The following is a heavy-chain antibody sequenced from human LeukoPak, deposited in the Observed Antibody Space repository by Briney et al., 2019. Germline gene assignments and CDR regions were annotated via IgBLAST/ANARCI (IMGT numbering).Heavy chain of an antibody. CDR2: MNSNSGNT. CDR3: ARGQLLDPGQVDY. D-gene: IGHD2-2*01. CDR1: GYTFTSYD. J-gene: IGHJ4*02. V-gene: IGHV1-8*03. Sequence: ASVKVSCKASGYTFTSYDINWVRQATGQGLEWMGWMNSNSGNTGYAQKFQGRVTITRNTSKSTAYMELSSLRSEDTAVYYCARGQLLDPGQVDYWGQGTLVTVSS.